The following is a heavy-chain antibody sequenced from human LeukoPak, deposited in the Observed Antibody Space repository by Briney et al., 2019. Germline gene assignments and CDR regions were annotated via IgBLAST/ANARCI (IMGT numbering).Heavy chain of an antibody. Sequence: GGSLRLSCAASGFTFSSYSMNWVRQAPGKGLEWVSYISSSSSTIYYADSVKGRFTISRDNAKNSLYLQMNSLRAEDTAVYYCARKNSITIFGVVIEYYYYYMDVWGKGTTVTVSS. CDR3: ARKNSITIFGVVIEYYYYYMDV. J-gene: IGHJ6*03. V-gene: IGHV3-48*01. CDR1: GFTFSSYS. CDR2: ISSSSSTI. D-gene: IGHD3-3*01.